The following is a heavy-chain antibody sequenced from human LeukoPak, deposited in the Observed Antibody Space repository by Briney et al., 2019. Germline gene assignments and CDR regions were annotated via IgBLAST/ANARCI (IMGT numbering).Heavy chain of an antibody. Sequence: SETLSLTCTASGGSISSSSYYWGWIRQPPGKGLEWIGSIYYSGSTYYNPSLKSRVTISVDTSKNQFSLKLSSVTAADTAVYYCASQGGYFDYWGQGTLVTVSS. J-gene: IGHJ4*02. V-gene: IGHV4-39*01. CDR2: IYYSGST. CDR1: GGSISSSSYY. D-gene: IGHD3-16*01. CDR3: ASQGGYFDY.